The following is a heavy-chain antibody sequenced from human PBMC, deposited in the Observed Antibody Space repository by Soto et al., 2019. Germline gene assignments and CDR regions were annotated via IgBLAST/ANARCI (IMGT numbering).Heavy chain of an antibody. D-gene: IGHD3-22*01. Sequence: EVQLVESAGGLVKPGGSLRLSCAASGFTFSTYSMNWVRQAPGKGLEWVSSISSSSSYIYYADSVKGRFTISRDSAKNSLSLQMNSLRAEDTAVYYCASPEYYYDTSGWYYWGQGPLVTVSS. CDR3: ASPEYYYDTSGWYY. CDR1: GFTFSTYS. V-gene: IGHV3-21*01. J-gene: IGHJ4*02. CDR2: ISSSSSYI.